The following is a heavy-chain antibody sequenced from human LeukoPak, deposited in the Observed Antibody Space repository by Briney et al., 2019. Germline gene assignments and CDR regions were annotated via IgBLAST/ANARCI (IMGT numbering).Heavy chain of an antibody. J-gene: IGHJ3*02. V-gene: IGHV3-23*01. CDR1: GFTFSSYA. D-gene: IGHD2-2*01. CDR3: ARVSAASTIVVVPAAIDAFDI. CDR2: VSGSSGIT. Sequence: GGSLRLSCAASGFTFSSYAMTWVRQAPGKGLEWVSAVSGSSGITYYADSVKGRFTISRDNAKNSLYLQMNSLRAEDTAVYYCARVSAASTIVVVPAAIDAFDIWGQGTMVTVSS.